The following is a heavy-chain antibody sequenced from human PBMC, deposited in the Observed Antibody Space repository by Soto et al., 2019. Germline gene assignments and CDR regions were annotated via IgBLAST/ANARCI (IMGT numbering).Heavy chain of an antibody. Sequence: PGGSLRLSCAASGFTFSSYGMHWVRQAPGKGLEWVAVISYDGSNKYYADSVKGRFTISRDNSKNTLYLQMNSLRAEDTAVYYCAKLALVDDSFDYRGQGTLVTVSS. CDR1: GFTFSSYG. CDR3: AKLALVDDSFDY. V-gene: IGHV3-30*18. CDR2: ISYDGSNK. J-gene: IGHJ4*02.